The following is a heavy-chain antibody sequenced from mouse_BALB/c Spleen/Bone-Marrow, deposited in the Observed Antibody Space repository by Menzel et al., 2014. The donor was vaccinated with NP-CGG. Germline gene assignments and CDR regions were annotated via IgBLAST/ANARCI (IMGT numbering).Heavy chain of an antibody. Sequence: EVQLQQSGAELVKPGASVKLSCTASGFNIKDTYMHWVKQRPEQGLEWIGRIDPANGNTKYDPKFQGKATITADTSSNTAYLQLSSLTSEDTAVYYCARSRDYGSSYYAMVYWGQGNSVTVSS. D-gene: IGHD1-1*01. J-gene: IGHJ4*01. CDR3: ARSRDYGSSYYAMVY. CDR2: IDPANGNT. V-gene: IGHV14-3*02. CDR1: GFNIKDTY.